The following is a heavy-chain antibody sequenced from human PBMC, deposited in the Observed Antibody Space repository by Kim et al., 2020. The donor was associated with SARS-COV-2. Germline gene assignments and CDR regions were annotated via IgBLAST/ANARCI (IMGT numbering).Heavy chain of an antibody. CDR1: GDSISSYY. CDR3: ARIGYYGSGSYWKGWFDP. D-gene: IGHD3-10*01. CDR2: IYYSGST. V-gene: IGHV4-59*01. Sequence: SETLSLTCTVSGDSISSYYWSWIRQPPGKGLDWIGYIYYSGSTNYNPSLKSRVTISVDTSKNQFSLKLSSVTAADTAVYYCARIGYYGSGSYWKGWFDPWGQGTLVTVSS. J-gene: IGHJ5*02.